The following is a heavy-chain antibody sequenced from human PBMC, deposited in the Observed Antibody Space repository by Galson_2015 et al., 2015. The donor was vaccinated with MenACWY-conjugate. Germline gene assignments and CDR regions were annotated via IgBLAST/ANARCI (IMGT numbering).Heavy chain of an antibody. CDR2: ISSSSGTI. V-gene: IGHV3-48*02. Sequence: SLRLSCAASGFTFSTYSMNWVRQAPGKGLEWVSYISSSSGTIYYADSVKGRFTISRDNAKNSLYLQMNTLRDEDTAVYYWARVPGYSYGYYDWWGQGTLVTVSS. D-gene: IGHD5-18*01. CDR1: GFTFSTYS. J-gene: IGHJ4*02. CDR3: ARVPGYSYGYYDW.